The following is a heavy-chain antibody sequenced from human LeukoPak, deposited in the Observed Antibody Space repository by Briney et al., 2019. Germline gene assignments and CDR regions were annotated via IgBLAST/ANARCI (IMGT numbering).Heavy chain of an antibody. J-gene: IGHJ4*02. D-gene: IGHD3-22*01. CDR1: GDSISDYY. CDR3: ARDNICDSSVFDL. CDR2: IFGTENT. Sequence: SETLSLTCSVSGDSISDYYWSWIRQPAGKGMEWIGRIFGTENTDYSPSLKSRVTMSVDTSKNQISLNVTSVTAADTAVYFCARDNICDSSVFDLWGPGTLVTVSS. V-gene: IGHV4-4*07.